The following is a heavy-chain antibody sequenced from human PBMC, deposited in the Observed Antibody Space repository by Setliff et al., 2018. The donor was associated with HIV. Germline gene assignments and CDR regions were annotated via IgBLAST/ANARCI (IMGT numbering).Heavy chain of an antibody. D-gene: IGHD3-10*01. CDR3: ARGSLVRGVTY. Sequence: SETLSLTCTVSGGSISRYYWNWIRQPAGKGLEWIGRIYASGNTNYNPSLKGRDTISVDTSKNQFSLKLSSVTAADTAVYYCARGSLVRGVTYWGQGTLVTVSS. J-gene: IGHJ4*02. CDR1: GGSISRYY. V-gene: IGHV4-4*07. CDR2: IYASGNT.